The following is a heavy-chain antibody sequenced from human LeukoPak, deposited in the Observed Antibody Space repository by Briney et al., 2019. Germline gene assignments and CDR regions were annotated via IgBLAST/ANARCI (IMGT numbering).Heavy chain of an antibody. CDR3: ASGGYYYDSSGYLEY. CDR2: IIPIFGTA. D-gene: IGHD3-22*01. J-gene: IGHJ4*02. Sequence: GSSVKVSCKASGGTFSSYAISWVRQAPGQGLEWMGRIIPIFGTANHAQKFQGRVTITTDESTSTAYMELSSLRSEDTAVYYCASGGYYYDSSGYLEYWGQGTLVTVSS. V-gene: IGHV1-69*05. CDR1: GGTFSSYA.